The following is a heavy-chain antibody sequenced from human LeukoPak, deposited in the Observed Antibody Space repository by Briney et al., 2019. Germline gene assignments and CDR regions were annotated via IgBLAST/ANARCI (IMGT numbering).Heavy chain of an antibody. Sequence: QPGGSLRLSCAASGFTFSSYAMSWVRQAPGKVLEWVSAISGSGGSTYYADSVKGRFTISRDNSKNTLYLQMNSLRAEDTAVYYCAKDISGTPYFDYWGQGTLVTVSS. CDR2: ISGSGGST. CDR3: AKDISGTPYFDY. V-gene: IGHV3-23*01. D-gene: IGHD1-20*01. CDR1: GFTFSSYA. J-gene: IGHJ4*02.